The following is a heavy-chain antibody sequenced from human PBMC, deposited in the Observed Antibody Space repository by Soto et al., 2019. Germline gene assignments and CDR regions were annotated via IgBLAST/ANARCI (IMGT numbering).Heavy chain of an antibody. J-gene: IGHJ4*02. CDR3: ARVSGTGTSRRYFDY. D-gene: IGHD1-7*01. CDR1: GFTFSSYW. V-gene: IGHV3-74*01. CDR2: INSDGSST. Sequence: GGSLRLSCAASGFTFSSYWMHWVRQAPGKGLVWVSRINSDGSSTSYADSVKGRFTISRDNAKNTLYLQMNSLRAEDTAVYYCARVSGTGTSRRYFDYWGQGTLVTVSS.